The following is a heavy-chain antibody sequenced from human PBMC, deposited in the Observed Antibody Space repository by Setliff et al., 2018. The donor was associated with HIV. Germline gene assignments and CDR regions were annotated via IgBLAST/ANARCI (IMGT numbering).Heavy chain of an antibody. V-gene: IGHV4-59*12. CDR1: GGSISNYY. J-gene: IGHJ6*03. Sequence: PSETLSLTCTVSGGSISNYYWSWIRQPPGKGLEWIGYIYNSGSTNYNPSLKSRVTISVDTSKNQFSLKLSSVTAADTAVYYCATASSSSWFTYCYYMDVWGKGTTVTVSS. D-gene: IGHD6-13*01. CDR3: ATASSSSWFTYCYYMDV. CDR2: IYNSGST.